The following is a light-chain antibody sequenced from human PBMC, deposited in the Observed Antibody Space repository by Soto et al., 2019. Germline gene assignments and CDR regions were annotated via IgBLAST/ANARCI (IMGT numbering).Light chain of an antibody. V-gene: IGKV1-12*01. Sequence: DIQMTQSPSSVSASVGDTVTITCRASQSISTWLAWYQQKPGTVPKLLIYAASSLQSGVPSRFSGSGAGTEFTLTITSLQPEDFVTYYCQQGDSFPITFGQGTRLDIK. CDR2: AAS. J-gene: IGKJ5*01. CDR3: QQGDSFPIT. CDR1: QSISTW.